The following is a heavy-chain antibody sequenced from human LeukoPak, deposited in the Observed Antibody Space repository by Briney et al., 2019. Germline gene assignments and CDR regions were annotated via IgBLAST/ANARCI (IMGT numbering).Heavy chain of an antibody. J-gene: IGHJ5*02. CDR2: ISAYNGNT. CDR3: ARDLYWFDP. Sequence: ASVQVFCKASGYPFTSYGIRWVRPAPGPGVEGMGWISAYNGNTNYSQKLQGRVTMTTDTSTSTAYMELRGLRSDDTAVYYCARDLYWFDPWGQGTLVTVSS. V-gene: IGHV1-18*01. CDR1: GYPFTSYG.